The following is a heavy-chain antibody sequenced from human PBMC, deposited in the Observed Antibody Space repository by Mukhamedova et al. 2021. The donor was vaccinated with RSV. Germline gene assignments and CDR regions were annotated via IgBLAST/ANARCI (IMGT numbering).Heavy chain of an antibody. CDR2: LWFDGTHE. Sequence: GLEWVAVLWFDGTHEHYAGSVKGRFTISRDNSRNTLYLQMNSLRAEDTAIYYCAREEYCDYEGSGGFDILGQVTMVTVSS. J-gene: IGHJ3*02. CDR3: AREEYCDYEGSGGFDI. D-gene: IGHD5-12*01. V-gene: IGHV3-33*01.